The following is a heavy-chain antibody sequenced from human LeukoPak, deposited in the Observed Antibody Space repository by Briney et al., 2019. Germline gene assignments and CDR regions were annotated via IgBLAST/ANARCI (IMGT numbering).Heavy chain of an antibody. CDR1: GETMRNYY. D-gene: IGHD3-10*01. CDR3: ATTSKYIGSGRDDSFDI. Sequence: PSETLSLTCTVAGETMRNYYWNWIRQPPGKGLEWIGYIDHSGNTIYNYNPSLTSRVIISEDASQNQFSLKLSSVTAADTAVYYCATTSKYIGSGRDDSFDIWGQGTMVTVSS. J-gene: IGHJ3*02. V-gene: IGHV4-59*08. CDR2: IDHSGNTIY.